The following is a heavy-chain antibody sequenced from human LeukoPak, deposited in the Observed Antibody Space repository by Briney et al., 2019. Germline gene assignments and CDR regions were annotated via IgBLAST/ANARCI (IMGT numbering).Heavy chain of an antibody. J-gene: IGHJ4*02. V-gene: IGHV4-30-4*01. CDR1: GGSISSGDYY. CDR2: IYYSGST. Sequence: PSQTLSLTCTVSGGSISSGDYYWSWIRQPPGKGLEWIGYIYYSGSTYYNPSLKSRVTISVDTSKNQFSLKLSSVTAADTAVYYCASHPYDSSGLLDYWGQGTLVTVSS. D-gene: IGHD3-22*01. CDR3: ASHPYDSSGLLDY.